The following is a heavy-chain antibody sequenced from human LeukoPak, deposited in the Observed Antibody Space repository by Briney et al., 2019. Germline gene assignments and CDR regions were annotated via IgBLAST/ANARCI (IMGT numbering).Heavy chain of an antibody. CDR2: TRNKANSYTT. D-gene: IGHD3-22*01. V-gene: IGHV3-72*01. Sequence: GGSLRLSCAASGFTFSDHYMDWVRQAPGKGLEWVGRTRNKANSYTTDYAAPVKGRFTISRDDSKNTLYLQMNSLKTEDTAVYYCTTVETYYYDSSGYAWGQGTLVTVSS. J-gene: IGHJ4*02. CDR1: GFTFSDHY. CDR3: TTVETYYYDSSGYA.